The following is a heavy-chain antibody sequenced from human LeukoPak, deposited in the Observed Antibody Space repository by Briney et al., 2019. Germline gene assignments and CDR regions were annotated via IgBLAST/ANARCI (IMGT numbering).Heavy chain of an antibody. D-gene: IGHD3-16*01. CDR2: IRTSAASV. CDR3: ARDQRFAFDY. J-gene: IGHJ4*02. V-gene: IGHV3-48*02. CDR1: GFTFTDYP. Sequence: PGGSLRLSCAASGFTFTDYPMNWVRQAPGRGLEWVANIRTSAASVYNTNYADSVQGRVIISRDDAKKTLYLHMNGLRDDDTAVYYCARDQRFAFDYWGQGILVTVSS.